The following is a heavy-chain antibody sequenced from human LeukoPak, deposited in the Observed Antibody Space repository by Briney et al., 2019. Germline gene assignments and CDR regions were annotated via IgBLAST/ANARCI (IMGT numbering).Heavy chain of an antibody. CDR1: GYTFTSYY. CDR2: INPSGGST. V-gene: IGHV1-46*01. Sequence: ASVKVSCKASGYTFTSYYMHWVRQAPGQGLEWMGIINPSGGSTSYAQKFQGRVTMTRDTSTSTVYIELSSLRSDDTAVYYCARVSGLKDFWSGYYMSWFDPWGQGTLVTVSS. CDR3: ARVSGLKDFWSGYYMSWFDP. J-gene: IGHJ5*02. D-gene: IGHD3-3*01.